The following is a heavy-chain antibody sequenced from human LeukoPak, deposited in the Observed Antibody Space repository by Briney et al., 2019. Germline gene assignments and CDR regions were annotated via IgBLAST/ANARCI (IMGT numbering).Heavy chain of an antibody. J-gene: IGHJ4*02. CDR1: GFTFSSYW. Sequence: PGGSLRLSCAASGFTFSSYWMSWVRQAPGKGLEWVANIKQDGSEKYYVDSVKGRFTISRDNAKNSLYLQMNSLRAEDTSVYYCSKEKSTVLTPGVDYWGQGTLVTVSS. CDR3: SKEKSTVLTPGVDY. CDR2: IKQDGSEK. D-gene: IGHD4-23*01. V-gene: IGHV3-7*01.